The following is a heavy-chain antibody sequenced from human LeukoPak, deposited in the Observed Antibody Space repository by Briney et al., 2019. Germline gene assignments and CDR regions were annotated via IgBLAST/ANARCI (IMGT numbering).Heavy chain of an antibody. CDR2: ISGSGGST. CDR1: GFTFSSYA. Sequence: GGSLRLSCAASGFTFSSYAMSWVRQAPGKGLEWVSAISGSGGSTYYADSVKGRFTISRDNSKNTLYLQMNSLRAEDTAVYYCAKDQGGYCSSTSCYSLFDYWGQGALVTVSS. V-gene: IGHV3-23*01. CDR3: AKDQGGYCSSTSCYSLFDY. D-gene: IGHD2-2*01. J-gene: IGHJ4*02.